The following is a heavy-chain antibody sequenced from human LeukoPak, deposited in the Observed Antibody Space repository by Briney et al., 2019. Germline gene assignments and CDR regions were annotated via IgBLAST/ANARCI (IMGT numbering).Heavy chain of an antibody. CDR3: ARDHRYAFDN. Sequence: GGSLRLSCAASGSTVSDYGMNWVRQAPGKGLEWISYVGISSGNTKYADSVKGRFTISGDSAKNSVFLQMNSLRVEDTAVYYCARDHRYAFDNWGQGTLVTVSS. CDR2: VGISSGNT. V-gene: IGHV3-48*04. J-gene: IGHJ4*02. CDR1: GSTVSDYG. D-gene: IGHD5-12*01.